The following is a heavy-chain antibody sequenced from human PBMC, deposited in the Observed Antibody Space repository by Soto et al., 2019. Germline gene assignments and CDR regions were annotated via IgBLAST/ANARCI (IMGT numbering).Heavy chain of an antibody. Sequence: QVQLVQSGAEVKKPGSSVKVSCEASVGTVTGHAISWVRQAPGQGPEWMGGLIPLFGTSQHAQNFQGRLTITADKSTSTAYMELTSLRFEDTAIYYCARGPNWGYRFDSWGQGTLVTVSS. D-gene: IGHD7-27*01. CDR2: LIPLFGTS. CDR1: VGTVTGHA. CDR3: ARGPNWGYRFDS. J-gene: IGHJ4*02. V-gene: IGHV1-69*06.